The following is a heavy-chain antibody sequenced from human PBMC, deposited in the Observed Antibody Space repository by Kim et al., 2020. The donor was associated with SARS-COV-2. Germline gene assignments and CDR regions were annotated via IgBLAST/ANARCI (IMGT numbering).Heavy chain of an antibody. J-gene: IGHJ6*02. CDR1: GGSISSYY. Sequence: SETLSLTCTVSGGSISSYYWSWIRQPPGKGLEWIGYIYYSGSTNYNPSLKSRVTISVDTSKNQFSLKLSSVTAADTAVYYCARDFRVVVAATLYYYYGMDVWGQGTTVTVSS. CDR3: ARDFRVVVAATLYYYYGMDV. V-gene: IGHV4-59*13. CDR2: IYYSGST. D-gene: IGHD2-15*01.